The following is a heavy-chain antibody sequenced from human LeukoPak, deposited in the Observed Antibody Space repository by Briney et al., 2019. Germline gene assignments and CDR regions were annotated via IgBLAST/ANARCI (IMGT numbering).Heavy chain of an antibody. CDR3: ARDQDWAFDY. V-gene: IGHV3-48*03. J-gene: IGHJ4*02. Sequence: GGSLRLSCAASGFTFVSHAMNWVRQAPGRGLEWISFINHGGTTVYYADSVKGRFATSRDNAKNSLYLQINSAGAEDTAVYYCARDQDWAFDYWGQGTLVTVSS. CDR1: GFTFVSHA. D-gene: IGHD3/OR15-3a*01. CDR2: INHGGTTV.